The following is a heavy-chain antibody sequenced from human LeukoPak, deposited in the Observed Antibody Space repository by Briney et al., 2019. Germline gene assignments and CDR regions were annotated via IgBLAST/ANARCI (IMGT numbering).Heavy chain of an antibody. CDR3: ATLTTVTPFDY. CDR1: GFTFTNST. CDR2: ISGSGGRT. J-gene: IGHJ4*02. Sequence: GGSLRLSCAASGFTFTNSTMSWVRQAPGKGLEWVSAISGSGGRTYYADSVKGRFTLSRDISRNTVYLQMNSLRAEDTAVYYCATLTTVTPFDYWGQGTLVTVSS. D-gene: IGHD4-17*01. V-gene: IGHV3-23*01.